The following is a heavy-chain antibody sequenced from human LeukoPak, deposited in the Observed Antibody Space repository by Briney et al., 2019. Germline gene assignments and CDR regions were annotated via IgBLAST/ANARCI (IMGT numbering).Heavy chain of an antibody. V-gene: IGHV3-23*01. CDR1: GFTFSSYA. Sequence: GGSLRLSCAASGFTFSSYAMSWVRQAPGKGLEWVSAISGSGGSTYYADSVKGRFTISRDNSKDTLYLQMNSLRAEDTAVYYCAKTYDSSGYSPTVFQYAFDIWGQGTMVTVSS. CDR2: ISGSGGST. D-gene: IGHD3-22*01. J-gene: IGHJ3*02. CDR3: AKTYDSSGYSPTVFQYAFDI.